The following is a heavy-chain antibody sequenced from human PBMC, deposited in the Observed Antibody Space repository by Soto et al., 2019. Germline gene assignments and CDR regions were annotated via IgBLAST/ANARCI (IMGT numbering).Heavy chain of an antibody. CDR1: GFTFSSYG. D-gene: IGHD3-10*01. CDR2: IWYDGSNK. J-gene: IGHJ6*02. CDR3: ARDERGVEDV. V-gene: IGHV3-33*01. Sequence: QVQLVESGGGVVQPGRSLRLSCAASGFTFSSYGMHWVRQAPGKGLEWVAVIWYDGSNKYYADSVKGRFTISRDNSKNTLYLQMNSLGVEDTAVYYCARDERGVEDVWGQGTTVTVSS.